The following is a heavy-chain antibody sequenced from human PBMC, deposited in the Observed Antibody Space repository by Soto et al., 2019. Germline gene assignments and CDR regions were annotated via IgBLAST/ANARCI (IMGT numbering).Heavy chain of an antibody. Sequence: EVQLVESGGGLVQPGRSLRLSCAASGFTFDDYAMHWVRQAPGKGLEWVSGISWNSGSIGYADSVKGRFTISRDNAKNSLYLQMNSLRAEDTALYYCAKDTTYGMDVWGQGTTVTVSS. CDR2: ISWNSGSI. CDR1: GFTFDDYA. J-gene: IGHJ6*02. V-gene: IGHV3-9*01. CDR3: AKDTTYGMDV.